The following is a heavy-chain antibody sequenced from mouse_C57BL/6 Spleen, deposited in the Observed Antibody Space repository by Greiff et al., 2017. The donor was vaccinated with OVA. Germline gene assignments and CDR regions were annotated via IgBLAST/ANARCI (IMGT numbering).Heavy chain of an antibody. D-gene: IGHD1-1*01. CDR2: IDPSDSYT. CDR1: GYTFTSYW. Sequence: QVQLQQPGAELVMPGASVKLSCKASGYTFTSYWMHWVKQRPGQGLEWIGEIDPSDSYTNYNQKFKGKSTLTVDKSSSTAYMQLRSLTSEDSAVYYCARVTTVVAPNAMDYWGQGTSVTVSS. J-gene: IGHJ4*01. CDR3: ARVTTVVAPNAMDY. V-gene: IGHV1-69*01.